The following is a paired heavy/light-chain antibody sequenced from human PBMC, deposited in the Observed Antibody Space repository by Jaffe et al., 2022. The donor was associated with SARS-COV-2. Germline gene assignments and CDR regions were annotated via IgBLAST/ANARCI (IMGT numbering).Light chain of an antibody. CDR3: QQYNSYPLT. J-gene: IGKJ4*01. CDR2: AAS. CDR1: QGISNH. Sequence: DIQMTQSPSSLSASVGDRVTITCRASQGISNHLAWVQQKPGKAPKSLIYAASSLQSGVPSKFSGSGSGTDFTLTISSLQPEDFATYYCQQYNSYPLTFGGGTKVEIK. V-gene: IGKV1-16*02.
Heavy chain of an antibody. D-gene: IGHD2-21*02. CDR1: GFTFSSYS. CDR3: ASRGVVTAIDY. J-gene: IGHJ4*02. CDR2: ISSSSTYI. Sequence: EVQMVESGGGLVKPGGSLRLSCAASGFTFSSYSMNWVRQAPGKGLEWVSSISSSSTYIYYADSVKGRFTISRDNAKNSLYLQMNSLRAEDTAVYYCASRGVVTAIDYWGQGTLVTVSS. V-gene: IGHV3-21*01.